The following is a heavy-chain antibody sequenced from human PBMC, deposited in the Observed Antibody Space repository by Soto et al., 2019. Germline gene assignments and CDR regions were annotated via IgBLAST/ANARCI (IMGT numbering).Heavy chain of an antibody. Sequence: QVQLVQSGAEVKKPGASAKVSCKASGYTFTSYYLHWVRQAPGQGLEWMGIINPSGGSTIYAEKFQGRVTMTRDTSTSTVYMELSSLRSEDTAVYYCARDLGSSGYSVLGYWGQGTLVTVSS. V-gene: IGHV1-46*01. J-gene: IGHJ1*01. CDR1: GYTFTSYY. D-gene: IGHD3-22*01. CDR2: INPSGGST. CDR3: ARDLGSSGYSVLGY.